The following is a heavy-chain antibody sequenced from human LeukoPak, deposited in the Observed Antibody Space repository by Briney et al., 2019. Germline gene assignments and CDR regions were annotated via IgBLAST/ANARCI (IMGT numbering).Heavy chain of an antibody. D-gene: IGHD4-17*01. V-gene: IGHV3-23*01. CDR1: GFIFSSYA. CDR2: ISRSGDST. J-gene: IGHJ4*02. Sequence: GGSLRLSCAASGFIFSSYAMSWVRQAPGKGLEWVSAISRSGDSTYYADSVKGRFTISRDNSKNSLYLQMNSLRAEDTAVYYCARSWAGADYWGQGTLVTVSS. CDR3: ARSWAGADY.